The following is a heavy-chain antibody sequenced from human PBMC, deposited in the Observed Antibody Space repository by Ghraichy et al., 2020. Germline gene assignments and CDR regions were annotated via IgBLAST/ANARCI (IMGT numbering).Heavy chain of an antibody. CDR3: ARQGGFWSGLNIMDV. CDR2: IYYSGST. J-gene: IGHJ6*02. CDR1: GGSISSSSYY. Sequence: SETLSLTCTVSGGSISSSSYYWGWIRQPPGKGLEWIGSIYYSGSTYYNPSLKSRVTISVDTSKNQFSLKLSSVTAADTAVYYCARQGGFWSGLNIMDVWGQGTTVTVSS. V-gene: IGHV4-39*01. D-gene: IGHD3-3*01.